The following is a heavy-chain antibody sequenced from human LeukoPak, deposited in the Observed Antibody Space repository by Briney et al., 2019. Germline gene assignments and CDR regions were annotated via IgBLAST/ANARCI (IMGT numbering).Heavy chain of an antibody. V-gene: IGHV3-53*01. J-gene: IGHJ4*02. D-gene: IGHD6-19*01. CDR3: ARDRGDPSGWTGGLFDY. CDR1: GFTVSSNY. CDR2: IYSGGST. Sequence: PGGSLRLSCAASGFTVSSNYMTWVRQAPGKGLEWVSVIYSGGSTYYADSVKGRFTISRDKSKNTLYLQMNSLRAEDTAVYYCARDRGDPSGWTGGLFDYWGQGTLVTVSS.